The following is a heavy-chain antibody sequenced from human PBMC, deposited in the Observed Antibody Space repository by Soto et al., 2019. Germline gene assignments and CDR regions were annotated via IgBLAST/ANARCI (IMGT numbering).Heavy chain of an antibody. CDR3: AREGGAAPGARREWYLDL. V-gene: IGHV1-2*02. J-gene: IGHJ2*01. Sequence: QVHLVQSGAEVKKPGASVTVSCKTSGYTLTDYYMHWVRQAPGQGLEWMAWINPHTGDTGIAERFQGRVTINRDTSTNTAHMGLTRLTSDDTAIYYCAREGGAAPGARREWYLDLWGRGSLVTVSS. CDR2: INPHTGDT. D-gene: IGHD6-25*01. CDR1: GYTLTDYY.